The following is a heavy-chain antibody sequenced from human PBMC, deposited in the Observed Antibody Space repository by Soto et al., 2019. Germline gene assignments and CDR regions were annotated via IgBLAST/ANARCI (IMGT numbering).Heavy chain of an antibody. J-gene: IGHJ3*02. D-gene: IGHD5-12*01. CDR1: GYTFTSYY. CDR2: INPSGGST. Sequence: QVQLVQSGAEVKKPGASVKVSCKASGYTFTSYYMHWVRQAPGQGLEWMGIINPSGGSTSYAQKFQGRVTMTRDTSTSTVYMELSSLRSEDTAVYYCARDIDSGYDSTWGGAFDIWGQGKMVTVSS. V-gene: IGHV1-46*03. CDR3: ARDIDSGYDSTWGGAFDI.